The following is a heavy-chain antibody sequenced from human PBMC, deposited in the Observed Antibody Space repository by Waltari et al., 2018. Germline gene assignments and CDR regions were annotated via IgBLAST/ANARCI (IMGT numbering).Heavy chain of an antibody. V-gene: IGHV4-39*07. J-gene: IGHJ3*02. CDR3: AREVGGSSWSTTPRGDAFDI. D-gene: IGHD6-13*01. Sequence: QLQLRESGPGLLKPSETLSLTCSVSGDSIGSGYYYWGWIRQAPGKGLEWIGSIYFAGGTYYNPSLKRRLTMSLDASKNQFSLRLSSVTAADTAVYYCAREVGGSSWSTTPRGDAFDIWGQGTMVTVSS. CDR1: GDSIGSGYYY. CDR2: IYFAGGT.